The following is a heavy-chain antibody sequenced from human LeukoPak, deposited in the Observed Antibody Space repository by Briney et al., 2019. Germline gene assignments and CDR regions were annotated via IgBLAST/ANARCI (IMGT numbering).Heavy chain of an antibody. J-gene: IGHJ2*01. CDR1: LGSISRYY. Sequence: SETLSLTCTVSLGSISRYYWSWIRQPPGMGLEWIGSIYYSGSTNYNPSLKSRVTISVDTSKNQFSLKLSSVTAADTAVYYCARDSLTAEQRYFDLWGRGTLVTVSS. CDR3: ARDSLTAEQRYFDL. CDR2: IYYSGST. V-gene: IGHV4-59*01. D-gene: IGHD6-13*01.